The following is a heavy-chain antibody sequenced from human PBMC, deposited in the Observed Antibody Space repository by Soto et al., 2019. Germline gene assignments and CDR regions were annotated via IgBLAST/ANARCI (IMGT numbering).Heavy chain of an antibody. D-gene: IGHD3-22*01. CDR2: ISYDGSNK. J-gene: IGHJ4*02. V-gene: IGHV3-30*18. Sequence: QVQLVESGGGVVQPGRSLRLSCAASGFTFSSYGMHWVRQAPGKGLEWVAVISYDGSNKYYADSVKGRFTISRDNSKNTLYLQMNSLRAEDTAVYYCAKATANYYDISGYYYVNGMDYWGQGTLVTVSS. CDR3: AKATANYYDISGYYYVNGMDY. CDR1: GFTFSSYG.